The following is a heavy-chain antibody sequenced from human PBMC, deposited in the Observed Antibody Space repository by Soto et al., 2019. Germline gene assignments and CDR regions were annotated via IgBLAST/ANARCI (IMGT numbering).Heavy chain of an antibody. CDR2: IYYSGST. CDR3: AGKYYYDSSGFDY. Sequence: SETLSLTCTVSGVSISSGLYYWTWIRQHPQKGLEWIGHIYYSGSTYYNPSLKSRVTVSVDTSKNQFSLKLSSVTAADTAVYYCAGKYYYDSSGFDYWGQGTLVTVSS. D-gene: IGHD3-22*01. CDR1: GVSISSGLYY. V-gene: IGHV4-31*03. J-gene: IGHJ4*02.